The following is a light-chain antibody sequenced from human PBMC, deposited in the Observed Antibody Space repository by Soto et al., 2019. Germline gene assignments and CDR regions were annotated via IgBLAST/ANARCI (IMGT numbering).Light chain of an antibody. Sequence: QSVLTQPASVSGSPGQSITISCTGTSSDIGTYNYVSWYQQHPGKVPKLMIYDVSNRPSGVSNRFSGSKSGNTASLTISGLQAEDEADYYCSSYTNSITLFGGGTKLTVL. V-gene: IGLV2-14*03. CDR3: SSYTNSITL. CDR1: SSDIGTYNY. CDR2: DVS. J-gene: IGLJ3*02.